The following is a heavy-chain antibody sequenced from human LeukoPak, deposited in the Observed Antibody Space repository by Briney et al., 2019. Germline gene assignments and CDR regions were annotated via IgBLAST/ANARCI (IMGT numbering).Heavy chain of an antibody. D-gene: IGHD3-10*01. V-gene: IGHV3-23*01. CDR1: GFTFSSYA. Sequence: GGSLRLSCAASGFTFSSYAMTWVRQAPGKGLEWVSGISGSGGTTYYADSVKGRFTISRDNSKNTLYLQMNSLRAEDTAVYYCAKMTPFYGSGSYYSLPFDYWGQGTLVTVSS. J-gene: IGHJ4*02. CDR3: AKMTPFYGSGSYYSLPFDY. CDR2: ISGSGGTT.